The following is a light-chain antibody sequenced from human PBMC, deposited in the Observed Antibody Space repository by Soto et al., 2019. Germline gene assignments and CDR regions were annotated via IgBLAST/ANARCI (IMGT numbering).Light chain of an antibody. CDR3: MPAIQAPRT. V-gene: IGKV2-28*01. Sequence: DIVLTQSPLSLPVTPGDPASISCRSSQSLLHSNGNIYLDWYLQKPGQSPQLLIYLGSIRASGVPDRCSGSGSGTDFTLKITRVEAEDVGVYYCMPAIQAPRTFGLGTTVEIK. CDR1: QSLLHSNGNIY. J-gene: IGKJ1*01. CDR2: LGS.